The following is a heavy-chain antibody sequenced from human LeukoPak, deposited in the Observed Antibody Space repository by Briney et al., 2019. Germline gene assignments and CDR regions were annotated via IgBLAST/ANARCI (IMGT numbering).Heavy chain of an antibody. CDR1: EFTFNSYW. CDR3: ARLGARQMLEY. V-gene: IGHV3-7*01. J-gene: IGHJ4*02. Sequence: PGGSLRLSCAASEFTFNSYWMSWVRQAPGKGLEWVANIKQDGGQISYLDSAKGRFTVSRDNAKNSLYLQMNSLRAEDTAVYYCARLGARQMLEYWGQGTLVTVSS. D-gene: IGHD4-17*01. CDR2: IKQDGGQI.